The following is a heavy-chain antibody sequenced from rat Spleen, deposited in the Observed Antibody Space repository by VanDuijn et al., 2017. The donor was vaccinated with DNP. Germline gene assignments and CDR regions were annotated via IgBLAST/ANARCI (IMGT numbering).Heavy chain of an antibody. D-gene: IGHD1-7*01. J-gene: IGHJ4*01. V-gene: IGHV2S8*01. CDR1: GFSLTSYG. CDR2: ISSGGST. CDR3: TRESWGYVMDA. Sequence: QVQLKESGPGLVQPSQTLSLTCTVSGFSLTSYGVSWIHQPPGKGLEWIATISSGGSTYYNSALKSRLSISRDTSKSQVFLKMNSLQTDDTAIYYCTRESWGYVMDAWGQGVSVTVSS.